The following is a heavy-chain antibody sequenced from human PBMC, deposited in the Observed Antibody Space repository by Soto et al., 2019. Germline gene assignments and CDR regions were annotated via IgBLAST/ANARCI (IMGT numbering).Heavy chain of an antibody. CDR2: IYYSGST. J-gene: IGHJ6*02. D-gene: IGHD4-4*01. Sequence: SETLSLTCTVSGGSISSGGYYWSWIRQHPGKGLEWIGYIYYSGSTYYNPSLKSRVTISVDTSKNQFSLKLSSVTAADTAVYYCARGSVTAPYGMDVWGQGTTVTVS. CDR3: ARGSVTAPYGMDV. CDR1: GGSISSGGYY. V-gene: IGHV4-31*03.